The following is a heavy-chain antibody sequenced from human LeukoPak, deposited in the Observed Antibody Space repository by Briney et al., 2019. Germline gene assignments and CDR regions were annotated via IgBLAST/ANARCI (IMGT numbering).Heavy chain of an antibody. J-gene: IGHJ4*02. CDR1: GASVSSSH. CDR3: SEGYFEPFDH. D-gene: IGHD2/OR15-2a*01. CDR2: LPYTGKT. Sequence: PSETLSLTCVVSGASVSSSHWNWIRQVPGKGLEWIGCLPYTGKTDYNPSFTSRVTISLDTSKNQVSLKLRSVTAADTAVYYCSEGYFEPFDHWGQGTLVSVSS. V-gene: IGHV4-59*02.